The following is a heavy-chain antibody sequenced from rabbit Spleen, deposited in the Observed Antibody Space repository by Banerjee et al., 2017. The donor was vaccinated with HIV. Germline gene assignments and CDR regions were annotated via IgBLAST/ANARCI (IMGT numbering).Heavy chain of an antibody. CDR2: MNAGFSGST. J-gene: IGHJ4*01. D-gene: IGHD7-1*01. Sequence: QEQLVESGGGLVQPEGSLTLTCTASGFSFSSSYWMCWVRQAPGKGLEWIGCMNAGFSGSTYYASWAKGRFTISKTSSTTVTLHMTSLTAADTATYFCARSYTDYNYAFGLWGPGTLVTVS. CDR1: GFSFSSSYW. V-gene: IGHV1S45*01. CDR3: ARSYTDYNYAFGL.